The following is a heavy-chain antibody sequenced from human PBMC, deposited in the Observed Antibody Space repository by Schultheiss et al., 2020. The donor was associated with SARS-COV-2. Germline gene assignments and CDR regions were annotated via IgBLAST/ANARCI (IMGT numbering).Heavy chain of an antibody. V-gene: IGHV3-21*01. CDR1: GFTFSSYG. Sequence: GGSLRLSCAASGFTFSSYGMHWVRQAPGKGLEWVSSISSSSSYIYYADSVKGRFTISRDNAKNSLYLQMNSLRAEDTAVYYCARDGNGGLSGYLDYWGQGTLVTVAS. CDR3: ARDGNGGLSGYLDY. J-gene: IGHJ4*02. D-gene: IGHD4-23*01. CDR2: ISSSSSYI.